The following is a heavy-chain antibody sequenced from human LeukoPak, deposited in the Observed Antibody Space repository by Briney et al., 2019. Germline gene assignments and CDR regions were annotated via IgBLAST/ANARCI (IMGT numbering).Heavy chain of an antibody. CDR3: ARDPAGAGIYYDY. D-gene: IGHD6-19*01. V-gene: IGHV3-48*01. CDR2: ISSGSSSI. CDR1: GFTFSTYG. J-gene: IGHJ4*02. Sequence: GGSLRLSCAAAGFTFSTYGMNLVRQAPGKGLEWVSYISSGSSSIYYADSVKGRFTISRDNAKYSLYLQMNSLRAADTAVYYCARDPAGAGIYYDYWGQGTLVTVSS.